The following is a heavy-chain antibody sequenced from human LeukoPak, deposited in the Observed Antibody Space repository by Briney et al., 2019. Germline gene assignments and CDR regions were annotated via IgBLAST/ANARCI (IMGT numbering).Heavy chain of an antibody. CDR2: IIPILGIA. Sequence: ASVKVSCKSSGGTFSSYAISWVRQAPGQGLEWMGRIIPILGIANYAQKFQGRVTITADKSTSTAYMELSSQRSEDTAVYYCAVVWFGGLFGYYFDYWGQGTLVTVSS. CDR1: GGTFSSYA. J-gene: IGHJ4*02. V-gene: IGHV1-69*04. D-gene: IGHD3-10*01. CDR3: AVVWFGGLFGYYFDY.